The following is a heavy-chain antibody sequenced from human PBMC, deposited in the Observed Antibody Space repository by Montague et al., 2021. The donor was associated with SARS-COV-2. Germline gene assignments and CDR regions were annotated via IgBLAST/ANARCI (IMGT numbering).Heavy chain of an antibody. V-gene: IGHV4-61*08. CDR3: TREGGY. J-gene: IGHJ4*02. CDR2: MYSSGST. D-gene: IGHD1-26*01. Sequence: SEALSLTCTVSGGSVSSGGFYWNWIRQPPGKGLEWIGYMYSSGSTNYNPSPKSRVTISLDAPKNQFSLRLSSVTPTDTAVYYCTREGGYWSQGTLVTVSS. CDR1: GGSVSSGGFY.